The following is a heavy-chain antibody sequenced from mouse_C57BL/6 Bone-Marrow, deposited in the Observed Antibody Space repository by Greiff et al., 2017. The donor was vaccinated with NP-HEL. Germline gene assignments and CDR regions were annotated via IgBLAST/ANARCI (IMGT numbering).Heavy chain of an antibody. Sequence: QVQLQQPGAELVKPGASVKLSCKASGYTFTSYWMHWVKQRPGQGLEWIGMIHPNSGSTNYNEKFKSKATLTVDISSSTAYMQLSSLTSEDSAVYYCARRGLDYGSSYGYFDVWGTGTTVTVSS. J-gene: IGHJ1*03. CDR3: ARRGLDYGSSYGYFDV. D-gene: IGHD1-1*01. V-gene: IGHV1-64*01. CDR2: IHPNSGST. CDR1: GYTFTSYW.